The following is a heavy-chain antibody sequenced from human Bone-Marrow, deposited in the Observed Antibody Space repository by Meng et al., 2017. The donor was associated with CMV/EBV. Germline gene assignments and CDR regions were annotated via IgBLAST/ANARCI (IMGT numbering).Heavy chain of an antibody. Sequence: GESLKISCAASGFTFSSYAMSWVRQAPGKGLEWVSVIYSGGSSTYYADSVKGRFTISRDNSKNTLYLQMNSLRAEDTAVYYCAKDTIPPGAVAATLRYWGQGTLVTVSS. V-gene: IGHV3-23*03. D-gene: IGHD6-19*01. CDR3: AKDTIPPGAVAATLRY. CDR2: IYSGGSST. CDR1: GFTFSSYA. J-gene: IGHJ1*01.